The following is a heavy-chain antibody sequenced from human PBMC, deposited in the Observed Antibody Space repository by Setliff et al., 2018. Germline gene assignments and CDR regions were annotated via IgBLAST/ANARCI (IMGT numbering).Heavy chain of an antibody. J-gene: IGHJ3*01. V-gene: IGHV5-51*01. Sequence: GESLKISCKGSGYDFSTYWIVWVRQMPGRGLEWVGIVYPGDSDTRYNPSFQGQVTISADKSIDTAYLQSSSLKASDSAIYYCARLIGSCSSSSCSGALDLWGQGTMVTVSS. CDR3: ARLIGSCSSSSCSGALDL. CDR1: GYDFSTYW. D-gene: IGHD2-2*03. CDR2: VYPGDSDT.